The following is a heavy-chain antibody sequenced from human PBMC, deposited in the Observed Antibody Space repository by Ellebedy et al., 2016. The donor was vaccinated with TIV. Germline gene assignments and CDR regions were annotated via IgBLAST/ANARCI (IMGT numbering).Heavy chain of an antibody. Sequence: ASVKVSXXASVYTFKSYTMHWVRQAPGQSLQWMGWINGGHGSTKYSQNFQDRVTFTRDMSASTAYMELSSLRSEDTAVYYCAKESLFGELDLWGQGTLVTVSS. CDR2: INGGHGST. J-gene: IGHJ5*02. CDR3: AKESLFGELDL. CDR1: VYTFKSYT. D-gene: IGHD3-10*02. V-gene: IGHV1-3*01.